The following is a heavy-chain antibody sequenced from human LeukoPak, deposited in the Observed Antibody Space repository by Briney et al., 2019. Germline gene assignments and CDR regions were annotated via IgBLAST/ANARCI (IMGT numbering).Heavy chain of an antibody. CDR1: GFTFSSYA. D-gene: IGHD6-19*01. V-gene: IGHV3-30*04. CDR2: ISYDGSNK. Sequence: GGSLRLSCAASGFTFSSYAMHWVRQAPGKGLEWVAVISYDGSNKYYADSVKGRFTISRDNSKNTLYLQMNSLRAEDTAVYYCARDEEYSSGWYNYWGQGTMVTVSS. CDR3: ARDEEYSSGWYNY. J-gene: IGHJ4*02.